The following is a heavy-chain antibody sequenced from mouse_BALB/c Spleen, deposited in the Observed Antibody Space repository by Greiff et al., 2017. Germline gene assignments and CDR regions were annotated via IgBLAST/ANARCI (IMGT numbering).Heavy chain of an antibody. J-gene: IGHJ4*01. CDR3: ARSPLITFYAMDY. D-gene: IGHD2-4*01. V-gene: IGHV5-17*02. CDR1: GFTFSSFG. Sequence: EVMLVESGGGLVQPGGSRKLSCAASGFTFSSFGMHWVRQAPEKGLEWVAYISSGSSTIYYADTVKGRFTISRDNPKNTLFLQMTSLRSEDTAMYYCARSPLITFYAMDYWGQGTSVTVSS. CDR2: ISSGSSTI.